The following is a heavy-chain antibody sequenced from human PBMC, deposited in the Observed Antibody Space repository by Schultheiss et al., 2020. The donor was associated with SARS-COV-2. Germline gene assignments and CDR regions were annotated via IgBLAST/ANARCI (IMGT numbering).Heavy chain of an antibody. J-gene: IGHJ6*02. Sequence: GGSLRLSCAASGFTFSSYSMNWVRQAPGKGLEWISYTTSSSSSIYYADSVKGRFTNSRDNSKNTLYLQMNSLRAEDTAVYYCAKDRSRFVRYGLDVWGQGTTVTVSS. CDR1: GFTFSSYS. CDR2: TTSSSSSI. V-gene: IGHV3-48*01. D-gene: IGHD6-6*01. CDR3: AKDRSRFVRYGLDV.